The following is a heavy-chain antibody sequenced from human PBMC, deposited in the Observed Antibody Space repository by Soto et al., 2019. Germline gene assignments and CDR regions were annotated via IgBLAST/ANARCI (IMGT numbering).Heavy chain of an antibody. CDR1: GGSFSGYY. V-gene: IGHV4-34*01. J-gene: IGHJ4*02. CDR3: ARHPDSGYDYGFDY. CDR2: INHSGST. Sequence: SETLSLTCAVYGGSFSGYYWSWIRQPPGKGLEWIGEINHSGSTNSNPSLKSRVTISVDTSLNQFSLNLNSLTAADTAVYYCARHPDSGYDYGFDYWSQGTLVTVSS. D-gene: IGHD5-12*01.